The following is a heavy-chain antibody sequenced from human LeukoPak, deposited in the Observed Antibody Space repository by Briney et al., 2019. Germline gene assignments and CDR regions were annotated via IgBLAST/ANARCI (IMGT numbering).Heavy chain of an antibody. CDR1: GFTFSSYS. V-gene: IGHV3-48*01. Sequence: GGSLRLSCAASGFTFSSYSMNWVRQAPGKGLEWVSYISSSSSTIYYADSVKGRFTISGDNAKNSLYLQMNSLRAEDTAVYYCAKYITVTTNSYYYYMDVWGKGTTVTVSS. D-gene: IGHD4-11*01. J-gene: IGHJ6*03. CDR3: AKYITVTTNSYYYYMDV. CDR2: ISSSSSTI.